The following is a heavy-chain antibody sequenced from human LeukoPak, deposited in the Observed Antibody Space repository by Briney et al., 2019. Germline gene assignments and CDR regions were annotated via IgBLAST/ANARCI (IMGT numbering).Heavy chain of an antibody. CDR3: ARDTDSSGYYYPTPEYFQH. D-gene: IGHD3-22*01. Sequence: GGSLRLSCAASGFTFSSYAMSWVRQAPGKGLEWVSAISGSGGSTYYADSVKGRFTISRGNSKNTLYLQMNSLRAEDTAVYYCARDTDSSGYYYPTPEYFQHWGQGTLVTVSS. CDR2: ISGSGGST. V-gene: IGHV3-23*01. J-gene: IGHJ1*01. CDR1: GFTFSSYA.